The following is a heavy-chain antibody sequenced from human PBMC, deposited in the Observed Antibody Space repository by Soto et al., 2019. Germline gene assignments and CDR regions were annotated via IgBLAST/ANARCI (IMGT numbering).Heavy chain of an antibody. CDR1: GGSISSGGYS. CDR3: AVTVHSSGCRSIDY. Sequence: PSETLSLTCAVSGGSISSGGYSWSWIRQPPGKGLEWIGYIYHSGSTYYNPSLTRRVTISVDRSKNQFSLKLSSVTAADTAVYYCAVTVHSSGCRSIDYWGQGTLITVST. D-gene: IGHD6-19*01. CDR2: IYHSGST. V-gene: IGHV4-30-2*01. J-gene: IGHJ4*02.